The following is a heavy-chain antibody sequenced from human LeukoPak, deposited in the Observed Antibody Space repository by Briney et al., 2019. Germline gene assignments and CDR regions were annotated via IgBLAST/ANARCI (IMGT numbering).Heavy chain of an antibody. Sequence: GGSLRLSCAASGFTFSNYWMTWVRQAPGKGLEWVANTKQDGSEKYYVDSVQGRSTISRDNAKNSLYLQMNSLRAEDTAVYYCARPLYYYDSSGFLFLWGQGTLVTVSS. CDR2: TKQDGSEK. D-gene: IGHD3-22*01. V-gene: IGHV3-7*01. J-gene: IGHJ4*02. CDR3: ARPLYYYDSSGFLFL. CDR1: GFTFSNYW.